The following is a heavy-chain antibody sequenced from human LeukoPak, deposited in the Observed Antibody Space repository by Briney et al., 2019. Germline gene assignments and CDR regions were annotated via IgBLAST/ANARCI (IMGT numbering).Heavy chain of an antibody. CDR1: GGSTSSYY. Sequence: SETLSLTCTVSGGSTSSYYWSWIRQPPGKGLEWIGYIYYSGSTNYNPSLKSRVTISVDTSKNQFSLKLSSVTAADTAVYYCAKTVAGYWYFDLWGRGTLVTVSS. CDR2: IYYSGST. D-gene: IGHD6-19*01. J-gene: IGHJ2*01. V-gene: IGHV4-59*08. CDR3: AKTVAGYWYFDL.